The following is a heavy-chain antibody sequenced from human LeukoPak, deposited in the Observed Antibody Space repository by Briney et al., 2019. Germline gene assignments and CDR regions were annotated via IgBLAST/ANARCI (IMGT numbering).Heavy chain of an antibody. J-gene: IGHJ4*02. D-gene: IGHD6-19*01. CDR3: AREVDLASTRDY. CDR2: TYYRSKWYF. Sequence: SQTLSLTCAISGDSVSSNSVTWHWIRQSPSRGLEWLGRTYYRSKWYFQYAVYVKSRMTINPDTSKNQFSLQLNSVTPEDTAVYYCAREVDLASTRDYWGQGILVTVSS. CDR1: GDSVSSNSVT. V-gene: IGHV6-1*01.